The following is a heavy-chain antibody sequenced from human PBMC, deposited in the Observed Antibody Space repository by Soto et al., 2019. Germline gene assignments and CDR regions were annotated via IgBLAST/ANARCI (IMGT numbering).Heavy chain of an antibody. CDR2: IYYSGST. Sequence: PSETLSLTCTVSGGSISSGDYYWSWIRQPPGKGLEWIGYIYYSGSTYYNPSLKSRVTISVDTSKNQFSLKLSSVTAADTAVYYCARDTTYMVVPYYYYYGMDVWGQGTTVTVSS. D-gene: IGHD2-21*01. J-gene: IGHJ6*02. V-gene: IGHV4-30-4*01. CDR1: GGSISSGDYY. CDR3: ARDTTYMVVPYYYYYGMDV.